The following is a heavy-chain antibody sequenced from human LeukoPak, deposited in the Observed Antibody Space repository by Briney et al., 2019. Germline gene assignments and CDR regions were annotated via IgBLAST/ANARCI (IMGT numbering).Heavy chain of an antibody. Sequence: VASVKVSCKASGYTFTTYGFNWVRQAPGQGLEWMGWISTYDGDTNYAENLQGRVTLTTDTSTSTAHMGLRSLRSDDTAVYYCARDRGRRKWFQGLDPWGQGTLVTVSS. D-gene: IGHD3-22*01. V-gene: IGHV1-18*01. J-gene: IGHJ5*02. CDR2: ISTYDGDT. CDR1: GYTFTTYG. CDR3: ARDRGRRKWFQGLDP.